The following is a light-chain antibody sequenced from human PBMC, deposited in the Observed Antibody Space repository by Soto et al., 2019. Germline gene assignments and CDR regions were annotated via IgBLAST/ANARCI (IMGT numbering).Light chain of an antibody. CDR1: QSVSSY. J-gene: IGKJ5*01. Sequence: EIVLTQSPATLSLSPGESATLSCRASQSVSSYLAWYQQKPGQAPRLLIYDASNRATGIPARFSGSGSGTDFTHPISSLEPEDFAVYYCQQRSNWLTFGQGTRLEIK. CDR3: QQRSNWLT. V-gene: IGKV3-11*01. CDR2: DAS.